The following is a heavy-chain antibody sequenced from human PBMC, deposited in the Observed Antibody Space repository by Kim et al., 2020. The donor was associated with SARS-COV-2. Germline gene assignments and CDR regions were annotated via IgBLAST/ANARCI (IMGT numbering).Heavy chain of an antibody. V-gene: IGHV1-8*01. CDR3: ARGARYSGYDYAY. D-gene: IGHD5-12*01. Sequence: ASVKVSCKASGYTFTSYDINWVRQATGQGLEWMGWMNPNSGNTSYAQKFQGRVTMTRNTSISTAYMELSSLRSEDTAVYYCARGARYSGYDYAYWGQGTLVTVSS. J-gene: IGHJ4*02. CDR2: MNPNSGNT. CDR1: GYTFTSYD.